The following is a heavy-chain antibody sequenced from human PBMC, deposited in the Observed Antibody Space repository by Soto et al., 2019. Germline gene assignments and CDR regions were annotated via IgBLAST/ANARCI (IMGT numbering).Heavy chain of an antibody. CDR1: GFTFSSYW. CDR2: IKQDGSEK. J-gene: IGHJ6*03. Sequence: PGGSLRLSCAASGFTFSSYWMSWVRQAPGKGLEWVANIKQDGSEKYYVDSVKGRFTISRDNAKNSLYLQMNSLRAEDTAVYYCARESEDYYGSGSYYYYYYMDVWSKGTTVTVSS. CDR3: ARESEDYYGSGSYYYYYYMDV. V-gene: IGHV3-7*01. D-gene: IGHD3-10*01.